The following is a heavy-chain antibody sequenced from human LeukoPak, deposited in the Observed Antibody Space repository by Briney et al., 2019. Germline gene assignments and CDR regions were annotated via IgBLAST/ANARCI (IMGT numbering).Heavy chain of an antibody. CDR3: ARIYYYDSSGYYDFDY. J-gene: IGHJ4*02. D-gene: IGHD3-22*01. V-gene: IGHV1-18*01. CDR1: GYTFTSYG. CDR2: ISAYNGNT. Sequence: GASVKVSCKASGYTFTSYGMSWVRQAPGQGLEWMGWISAYNGNTKYAQQLQGRVTMTTDTSTSTAYMELRSLRSDDTAVYYCARIYYYDSSGYYDFDYWGQGTLVTVSS.